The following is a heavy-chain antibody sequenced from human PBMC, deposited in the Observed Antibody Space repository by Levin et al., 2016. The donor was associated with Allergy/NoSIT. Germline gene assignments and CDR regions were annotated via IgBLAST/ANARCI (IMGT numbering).Heavy chain of an antibody. Sequence: SETLSLTCTVSGGSISSSSYYWGWIRQPPGKGLEWIGSIYYSGSTYYNPSLKSRVTISVDTSKNQFSLKLSSVTAADTAVYYCARGTSDTAMIGDAFDIWGQGTMVTVSS. V-gene: IGHV4-39*01. D-gene: IGHD5-18*01. CDR2: IYYSGST. CDR3: ARGTSDTAMIGDAFDI. J-gene: IGHJ3*02. CDR1: GGSISSSSYY.